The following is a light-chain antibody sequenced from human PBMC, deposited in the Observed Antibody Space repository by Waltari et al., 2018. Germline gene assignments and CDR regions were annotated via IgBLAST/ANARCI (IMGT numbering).Light chain of an antibody. CDR3: CSYTGSPHVV. Sequence: QSALTQPASVSGSPGQSITISCTGTSSDVGSYNLVSWYQQHPGRAPKLIIYEVSERPSAVSNRFSGSKSGNTASLTISGLQAEDEADYYCCSYTGSPHVVFGGGTKLTVL. J-gene: IGLJ2*01. CDR1: SSDVGSYNL. CDR2: EVS. V-gene: IGLV2-23*02.